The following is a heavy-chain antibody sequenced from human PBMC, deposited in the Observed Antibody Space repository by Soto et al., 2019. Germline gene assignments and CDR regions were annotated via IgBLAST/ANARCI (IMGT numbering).Heavy chain of an antibody. Sequence: PSETLSLTCIVSGGSMSSSNWWNWVRQPPGKGLEWIGETHHSGRTNYNPSLKSRVIISVDESKNHFSLKLSSVTAADTAVYYCARLPWAGYGGIFDPWGQGTVVTVSS. CDR3: ARLPWAGYGGIFDP. CDR1: GGSMSSSNW. J-gene: IGHJ5*02. CDR2: THHSGRT. V-gene: IGHV4-4*02. D-gene: IGHD4-17*01.